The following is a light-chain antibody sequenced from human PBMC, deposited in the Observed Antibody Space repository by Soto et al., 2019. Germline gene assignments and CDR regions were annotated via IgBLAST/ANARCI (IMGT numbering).Light chain of an antibody. Sequence: QSALTQPASVSGSPGQSITISCTGTSSDIGGYNYVSWYQQHPGKAPNLVISEVTNRPSGVSNRFSGSKSGNTASLTISGLQTEDEADYYCCSYTTTSTPFVFGTGTKVTVL. CDR2: EVT. V-gene: IGLV2-14*01. J-gene: IGLJ1*01. CDR1: SSDIGGYNY. CDR3: CSYTTTSTPFV.